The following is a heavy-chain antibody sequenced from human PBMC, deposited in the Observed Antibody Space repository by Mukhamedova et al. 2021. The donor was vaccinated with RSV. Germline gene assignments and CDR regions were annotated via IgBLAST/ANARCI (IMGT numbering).Heavy chain of an antibody. CDR2: ISAYDGNT. CDR3: ARVGGALVPT. D-gene: IGHD2-2*01. Sequence: GRISAYDGNTTYAQKVQGRATMTTDTSTSTAYMEVRSLRSDDTAGYYCARVGGALVPTWGQGTLVTVSS. J-gene: IGHJ1*01. V-gene: IGHV1-18*01.